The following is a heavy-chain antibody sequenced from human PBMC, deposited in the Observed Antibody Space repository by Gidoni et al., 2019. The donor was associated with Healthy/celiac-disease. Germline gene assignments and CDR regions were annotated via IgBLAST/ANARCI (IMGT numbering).Heavy chain of an antibody. V-gene: IGHV1-46*01. J-gene: IGHJ3*02. CDR3: ARDSSGYYYAGRAFDI. Sequence: QVQLVQSGAEVKKPGASVKVSCKASGYTFTSHYMHWVRQAPGQGLEWMGIINPSGGSTSYAQKFQGRVTMTRDTSTSTVYMELSSLRSEDTAVYYCARDSSGYYYAGRAFDIWGQGTMVTVSS. CDR1: GYTFTSHY. CDR2: INPSGGST. D-gene: IGHD3-22*01.